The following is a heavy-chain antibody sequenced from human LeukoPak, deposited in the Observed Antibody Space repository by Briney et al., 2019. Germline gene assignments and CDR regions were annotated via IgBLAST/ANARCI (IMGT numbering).Heavy chain of an antibody. CDR2: MNPNSGNT. D-gene: IGHD3-22*01. Sequence: ASVKVSCKASGYTFTSYDINWVRQATGQGLEWMGWMNPNSGNTGYAQKFQGRVTINRNTSISTVYMELSSLRSEDTAVYYCARSSATYYYDSSGYVYYMDVWGKGTTVTVSS. CDR1: GYTFTSYD. V-gene: IGHV1-8*03. CDR3: ARSSATYYYDSSGYVYYMDV. J-gene: IGHJ6*03.